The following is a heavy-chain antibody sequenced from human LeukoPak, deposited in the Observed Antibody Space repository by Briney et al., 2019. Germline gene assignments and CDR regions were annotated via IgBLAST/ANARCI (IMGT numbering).Heavy chain of an antibody. V-gene: IGHV3-30*02. CDR2: IRYDGSNK. J-gene: IGHJ6*03. CDR1: GFTFSSYG. CDR3: ARDSIVVVPAAKPDGDYYYYYMDV. Sequence: PGGSLRLSCAASGFTFSSYGMHWVRQAPGKGLEWVAFIRYDGSNKYYADSVKGRFTISRDNAKNSLYLQMNSLRAEDTAVYYCARDSIVVVPAAKPDGDYYYYYMDVWGKGTTVTVSS. D-gene: IGHD2-2*01.